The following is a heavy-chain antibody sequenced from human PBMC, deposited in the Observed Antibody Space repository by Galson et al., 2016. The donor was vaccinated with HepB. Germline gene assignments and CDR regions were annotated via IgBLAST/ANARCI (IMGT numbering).Heavy chain of an antibody. D-gene: IGHD2-8*01. V-gene: IGHV3-7*03. J-gene: IGHJ4*02. CDR3: VKDPNWQSGY. CDR2: INEDGSGK. Sequence: SLRLSCAASGFTLSRYWMSWVRQAPGKGLEWVANINEDGSGKYYVESVKGRFTISRDNSNNTLYLQMNNLRAEYTAVYYCVKDPNWQSGYWGQGSLVTVSS. CDR1: GFTLSRYW.